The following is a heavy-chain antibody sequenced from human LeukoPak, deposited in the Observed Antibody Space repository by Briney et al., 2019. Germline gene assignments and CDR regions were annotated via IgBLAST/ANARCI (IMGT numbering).Heavy chain of an antibody. V-gene: IGHV4-39*01. Sequence: SETLSLTCTVSGGSISSSSYYWGWIRQPPGKGLEWIGSIYYSGSTYYNPCPKSRVTISVDTSKNQFSLKLSSVTAADTAVYYCARPNDGSGSLDYWGQGTLVTVSS. CDR2: IYYSGST. CDR3: ARPNDGSGSLDY. D-gene: IGHD3-22*01. CDR1: GGSISSSSYY. J-gene: IGHJ4*02.